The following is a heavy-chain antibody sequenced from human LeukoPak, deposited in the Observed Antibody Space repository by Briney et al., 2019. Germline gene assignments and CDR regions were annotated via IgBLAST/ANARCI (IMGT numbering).Heavy chain of an antibody. CDR2: IGSSGSYM. Sequence: GGSLRLSCAASGFTFSRYAMKWVRQAPGKGLEWVSCIGSSGSYMYYADPVKGRFTISRDNAKNSLYLQMDSLRAEDGAVYYCAREDYSSGNPTIDTWGQGTLVTVSS. D-gene: IGHD3-10*01. V-gene: IGHV3-21*01. CDR1: GFTFSRYA. J-gene: IGHJ5*02. CDR3: AREDYSSGNPTIDT.